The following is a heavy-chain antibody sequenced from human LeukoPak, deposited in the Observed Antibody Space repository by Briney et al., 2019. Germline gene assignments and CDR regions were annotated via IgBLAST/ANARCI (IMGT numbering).Heavy chain of an antibody. D-gene: IGHD6-19*01. J-gene: IGHJ6*02. V-gene: IGHV3-30*18. CDR1: GFTFSSYG. CDR2: ISYDGSNK. CDR3: AKETYSSGWYSYYYYYGMDV. Sequence: GRSLRLSCAASGFTFSSYGMHWVRQAPGKGPEWVAVISYDGSNKYYADSVKGRFTISRDNSKNTLYLQMNSLRAEDTAVYYCAKETYSSGWYSYYYYYGMDVWGQGTTVTVSS.